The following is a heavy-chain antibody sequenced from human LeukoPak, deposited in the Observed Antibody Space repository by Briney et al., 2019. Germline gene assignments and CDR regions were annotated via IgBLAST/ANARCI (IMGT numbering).Heavy chain of an antibody. J-gene: IGHJ4*02. CDR3: ARDYGGSCFFDH. V-gene: IGHV4-39*07. Sequence: PSETLSLTCTVSGGSISSYYWSWIRQPPGKGLEWIGSIYYSGSTYYNPSLKSRVTISVDTSKNQFSLKPSSVTAADTAVYYCARDYGGSCFFDHWGQGTLVTVSS. D-gene: IGHD2-15*01. CDR2: IYYSGST. CDR1: GGSISSYY.